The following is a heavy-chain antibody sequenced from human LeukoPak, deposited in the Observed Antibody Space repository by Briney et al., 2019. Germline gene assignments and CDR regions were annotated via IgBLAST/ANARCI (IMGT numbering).Heavy chain of an antibody. Sequence: GRSLRLSCAASGFTFSSYAMHWVRQAPGKGLEWVAVISYDGSNKYYADSVKGRFTISRDNSKNTLYLQMNSLRAEDTAVYYCARDLGYSYGYGVHYYYGMDVWGQGTTVTVSS. J-gene: IGHJ6*02. CDR1: GFTFSSYA. CDR2: ISYDGSNK. D-gene: IGHD5-18*01. V-gene: IGHV3-30-3*01. CDR3: ARDLGYSYGYGVHYYYGMDV.